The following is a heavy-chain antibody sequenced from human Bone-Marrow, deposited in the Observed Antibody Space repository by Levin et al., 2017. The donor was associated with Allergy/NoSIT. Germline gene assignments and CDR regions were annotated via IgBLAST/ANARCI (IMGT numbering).Heavy chain of an antibody. Sequence: GESLKISCVASGFIFSNYGMSWVRQAPGKGLEWVATVSGGGDTTYYGDSVKGRFTISRVNSNNTVFLQMKSLRVEDTAVYYCAKEGDLSYSGYVWFDYWGKGALVTVSS. D-gene: IGHD5-12*01. V-gene: IGHV3-23*01. CDR1: GFIFSNYG. J-gene: IGHJ4*02. CDR3: AKEGDLSYSGYVWFDY. CDR2: VSGGGDTT.